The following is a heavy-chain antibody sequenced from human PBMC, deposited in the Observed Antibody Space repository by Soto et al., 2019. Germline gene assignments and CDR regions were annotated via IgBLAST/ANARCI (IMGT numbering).Heavy chain of an antibody. J-gene: IGHJ6*02. CDR1: GFTFSTYG. CDR2: IWYDGTNA. Sequence: QVHLVESGGGVVRPGRSLRLACEASGFTFSTYGMHWVRQAPGKGLQWVAVIWYDGTNAYYADSVKGRFTISRDNSKDTLYLEMNNLRTEDTAVYYCARVEAPLIHGDHYYYGMDVWGQGTTVTV. V-gene: IGHV3-33*01. D-gene: IGHD4-17*01. CDR3: ARVEAPLIHGDHYYYGMDV.